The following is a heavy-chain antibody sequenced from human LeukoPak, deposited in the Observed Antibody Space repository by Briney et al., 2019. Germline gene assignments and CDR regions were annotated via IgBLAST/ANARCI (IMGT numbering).Heavy chain of an antibody. Sequence: GGSLRLSCAASGFTFSSYAMSWVRQAPGKGLKWVSAISGSGGSTYYADSVKGRFTISRDNSKNTLYLQMNSLRAEDTAVYYCANSLAAAGTPDYYYYYGMDVWGQGTTVTVSS. V-gene: IGHV3-23*01. CDR2: ISGSGGST. CDR3: ANSLAAAGTPDYYYYYGMDV. CDR1: GFTFSSYA. J-gene: IGHJ6*02. D-gene: IGHD6-13*01.